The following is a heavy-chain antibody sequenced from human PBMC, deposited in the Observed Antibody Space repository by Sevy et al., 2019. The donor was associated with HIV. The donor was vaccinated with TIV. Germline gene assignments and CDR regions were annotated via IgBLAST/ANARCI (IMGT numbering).Heavy chain of an antibody. D-gene: IGHD3-10*01. CDR2: IWYDGNNK. V-gene: IGHV3-33*01. CDR1: GFTFSSYG. Sequence: GGSLRLSCAASGFTFSSYGMHWVRQAPGKGLEWVAVIWYDGNNKYYADSVKGRFIISRDNSKNTLYLQMNSLRAEDTAVYYCARDLYYGSGPNGDWFDPWGQGTLVTVSS. J-gene: IGHJ5*02. CDR3: ARDLYYGSGPNGDWFDP.